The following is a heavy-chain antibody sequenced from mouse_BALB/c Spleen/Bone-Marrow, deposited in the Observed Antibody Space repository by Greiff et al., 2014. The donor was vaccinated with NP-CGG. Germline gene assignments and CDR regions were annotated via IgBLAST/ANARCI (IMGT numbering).Heavy chain of an antibody. Sequence: VKLMESRAELVKPGASVKLSCKAFGYSFTSYWMHWVKQRPGQGLEWIGEISPSNGRSNYNEKFKSKATLTVDKSSSTAYMQLSGLTSEDSAVYYCTRSELRRGGYALDYWGLGTSVTVSS. V-gene: IGHV1S81*02. CDR1: GYSFTSYW. CDR2: ISPSNGRS. J-gene: IGHJ4*01. D-gene: IGHD2-12*01. CDR3: TRSELRRGGYALDY.